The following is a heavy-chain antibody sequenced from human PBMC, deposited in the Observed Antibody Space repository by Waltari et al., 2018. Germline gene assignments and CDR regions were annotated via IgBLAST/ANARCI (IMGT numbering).Heavy chain of an antibody. Sequence: QLQLQESGPGLVKPSETLSLTCTVSGGSISSSSYYWGWLRQPPGKGLEWIGSIYYSGSTYYNPSLKSRVTISVDTSKNQFSLKLSSVTAADTAVYYCARQPRRPSDFDYWGQGTLVTVSS. J-gene: IGHJ4*02. CDR2: IYYSGST. CDR3: ARQPRRPSDFDY. CDR1: GGSISSSSYY. V-gene: IGHV4-39*01.